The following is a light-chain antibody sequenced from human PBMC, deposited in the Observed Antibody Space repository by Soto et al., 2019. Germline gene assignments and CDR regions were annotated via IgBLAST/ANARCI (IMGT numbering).Light chain of an antibody. CDR1: SSDVGGYNY. CDR3: SSYTSSSTPLV. J-gene: IGLJ3*02. CDR2: DVT. Sequence: QSALTQPASVSGSPGQSFTISCTGTSSDVGGYNYVSWYQQHPGKAPKLMIYDVTNRPSGVSNRFSGSKSGNTASLTISGLQAEDEADYYCSSYTSSSTPLVFGGGTKLTVL. V-gene: IGLV2-14*01.